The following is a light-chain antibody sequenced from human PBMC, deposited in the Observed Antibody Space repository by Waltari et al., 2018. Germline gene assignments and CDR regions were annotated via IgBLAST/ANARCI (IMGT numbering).Light chain of an antibody. V-gene: IGLV2-14*03. CDR3: RSHTTTSTLV. J-gene: IGLJ2*01. CDR2: DVT. Sequence: QSALTQPASVSGSPGQSVTIPCPGFSPDIDDYYYVSWYQQHPGKAPTLMIFDVTKRPSGVSDRFSGSRSGNTASLTISGLQAEDEADYYCRSHTTTSTLVFGGGTKLTVL. CDR1: SPDIDDYYY.